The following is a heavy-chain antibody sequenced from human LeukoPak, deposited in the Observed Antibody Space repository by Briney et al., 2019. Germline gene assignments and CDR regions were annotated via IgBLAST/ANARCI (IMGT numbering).Heavy chain of an antibody. CDR3: AGDYYVWGSYTSYYFDY. CDR2: ISSSSSYI. V-gene: IGHV3-21*01. CDR1: GFTFSSYS. Sequence: GGSLRLSCAASGFTFSSYSMNWVRQAPGKGLEWVSSISSSSSYIYYADSVKGRFTISRDNAKNSLYLQMNSLRAEDTAVYYCAGDYYVWGSYTSYYFDYWGQGTLVTVSS. J-gene: IGHJ4*02. D-gene: IGHD3-16*01.